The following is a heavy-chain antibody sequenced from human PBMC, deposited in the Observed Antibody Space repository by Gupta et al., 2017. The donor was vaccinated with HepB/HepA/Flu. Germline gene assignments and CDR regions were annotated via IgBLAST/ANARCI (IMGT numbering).Heavy chain of an antibody. CDR1: GFTFSNAW. CDR2: IKSKTDGGTT. Sequence: EVQLVESGGGLVKPGGSLRLSCAASGFTFSNAWMSWVRQAPGKGLEWVGRIKSKTDGGTTDYAAPVKGRFTISRDDSKNTLYLQMNSLKTEDTAVDYCTTGIAVAGTQTKDYWGQGTLVTVSS. D-gene: IGHD6-19*01. V-gene: IGHV3-15*01. CDR3: TTGIAVAGTQTKDY. J-gene: IGHJ4*02.